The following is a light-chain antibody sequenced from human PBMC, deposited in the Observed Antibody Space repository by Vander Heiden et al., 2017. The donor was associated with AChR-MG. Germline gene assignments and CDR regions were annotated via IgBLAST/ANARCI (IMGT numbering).Light chain of an antibody. CDR3: LQTHSVRYT. CDR2: TAS. CDR1: QNINKY. V-gene: IGKV1-39*01. J-gene: IGKJ2*01. Sequence: DIQMTQSPSSLSASVGDRVTISCRASQNINKYLHWYQQKPGEAPKLLIYTASTLQSGVPSRFSGSGSGTDFTLTISSLQSEDFATYYCLQTHSVRYTFGQGTKLEIK.